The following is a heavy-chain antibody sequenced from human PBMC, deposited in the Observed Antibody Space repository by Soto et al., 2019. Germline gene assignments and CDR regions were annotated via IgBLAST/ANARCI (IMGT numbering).Heavy chain of an antibody. J-gene: IGHJ5*02. CDR2: IFPSDSDT. D-gene: IGHD6-19*01. V-gene: IGHV5-51*01. CDR3: ARVFGSGWSGFDP. Sequence: PGESLKISCKGSGYTFNTNWIGWVRQIPGKGLEWMGVIFPSDSDTRYSPSLQGQVTISADKSISTPYLQWRSLTASAPAMYYCARVFGSGWSGFDPWGQGTLVTVSS. CDR1: GYTFNTNW.